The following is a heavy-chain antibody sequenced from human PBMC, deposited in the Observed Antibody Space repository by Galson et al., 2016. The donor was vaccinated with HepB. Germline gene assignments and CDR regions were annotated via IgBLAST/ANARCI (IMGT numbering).Heavy chain of an antibody. J-gene: IGHJ4*02. D-gene: IGHD3-10*01. CDR1: GGSIRDSDYY. CDR2: VSNRGNT. CDR3: ARTGVEFLSMYCFQV. V-gene: IGHV4-61*08. Sequence: ETLSLTCTVSGGSIRDSDYYWSWIRQSPGKGLEWIGHVSNRGNTNYNRSPGSRGTKSVDTSTNQFSLRPTSVTAADTAVYYCARTGVEFLSMYCFQVWGRGILVSVSS.